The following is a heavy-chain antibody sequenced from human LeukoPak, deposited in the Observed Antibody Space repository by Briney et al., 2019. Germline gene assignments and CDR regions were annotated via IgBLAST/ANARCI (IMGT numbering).Heavy chain of an antibody. CDR3: ARGTWGHEPYYFDY. J-gene: IGHJ4*02. Sequence: SQSLSLTCTLSAYSISSGYYGGWIRQPPGKGLEGVGSIYRSGSTYYNPSLKSRGTISVDPSKNQFSLKLSSVTAADTAVYYCARGTWGHEPYYFDYWGQGTLVTVSS. V-gene: IGHV4-38-2*02. CDR2: IYRSGST. D-gene: IGHD1-14*01. CDR1: AYSISSGYY.